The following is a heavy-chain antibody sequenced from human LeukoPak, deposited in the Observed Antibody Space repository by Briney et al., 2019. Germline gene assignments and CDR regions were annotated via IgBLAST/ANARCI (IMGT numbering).Heavy chain of an antibody. D-gene: IGHD3-16*01. V-gene: IGHV3-30-3*01. J-gene: IGHJ4*02. CDR3: ATLGGGLGGFDY. CDR2: ISYDGSNK. Sequence: PGGSLRHSCAASGFTFSSYAMHWVRQAPGKGLEWVAVISYDGSNKYYADSVKGRFTISRDNSKNTLYLQMNSLRAEDTAVYYCATLGGGLGGFDYWGQGTLVTVSS. CDR1: GFTFSSYA.